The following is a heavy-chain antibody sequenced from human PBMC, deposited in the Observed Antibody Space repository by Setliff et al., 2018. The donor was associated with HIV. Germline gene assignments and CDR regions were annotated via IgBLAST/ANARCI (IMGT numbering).Heavy chain of an antibody. CDR1: GGSIRGYY. J-gene: IGHJ4*02. D-gene: IGHD3-22*01. Sequence: PSETLSLTCTVSGGSIRGYYWSWLRQPPGKGLEWIGYVFYTGSTTYSPSLKSRPTISVDTSQHQFSLKLTSVTAADTAVYYCARQVPIPGVAVTPIDFWGQGILVTVSS. V-gene: IGHV4-59*08. CDR2: VFYTGST. CDR3: ARQVPIPGVAVTPIDF.